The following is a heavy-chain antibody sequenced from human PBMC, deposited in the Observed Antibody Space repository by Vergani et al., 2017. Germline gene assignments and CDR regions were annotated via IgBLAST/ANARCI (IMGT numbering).Heavy chain of an antibody. D-gene: IGHD3-10*01. J-gene: IGHJ4*02. Sequence: EVQLLESGGGLVQPGGSLRLSCAASGFTFSSYAMSWVRQAPGKGLEWISAISGSGGSTYYADSLKGRFTISRDNSKNTLYLQMTSLRAEDTAVYYCAKVYGLLWFGECDYWGQATLVTVSS. CDR2: ISGSGGST. V-gene: IGHV3-23*01. CDR3: AKVYGLLWFGECDY. CDR1: GFTFSSYA.